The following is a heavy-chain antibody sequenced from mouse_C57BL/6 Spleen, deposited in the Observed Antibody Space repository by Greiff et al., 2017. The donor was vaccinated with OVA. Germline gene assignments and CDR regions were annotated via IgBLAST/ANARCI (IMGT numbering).Heavy chain of an antibody. CDR3: ARINLLWYFDV. CDR2: IYPGDGDT. CDR1: GYAFSSSW. D-gene: IGHD1-1*01. J-gene: IGHJ1*03. Sequence: QVQLQQSGPELVKPGASVKISCKASGYAFSSSWMNWVKQRPGKGLEWIGRIYPGDGDTNYNGKFKGKATLTADKSSSTAYIQLSSLTSEDSAVYFCARINLLWYFDVWGTETTVTVSS. V-gene: IGHV1-82*01.